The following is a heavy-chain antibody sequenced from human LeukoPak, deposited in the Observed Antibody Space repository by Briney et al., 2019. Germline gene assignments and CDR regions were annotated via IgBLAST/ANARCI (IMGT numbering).Heavy chain of an antibody. V-gene: IGHV3-33*01. J-gene: IGHJ6*03. CDR3: ARDPAMGYSGYYYYYMDV. Sequence: GGSLRLSCAASGFTFSTYAMHWVRQAPGKGLEWVAVIWYDGSDQFYADSVKGRFTISRDNSKNTLYLQMSSLGADDTAVYYCARDPAMGYSGYYYYYMDVWGKGTTVTVSS. CDR2: IWYDGSDQ. D-gene: IGHD2-15*01. CDR1: GFTFSTYA.